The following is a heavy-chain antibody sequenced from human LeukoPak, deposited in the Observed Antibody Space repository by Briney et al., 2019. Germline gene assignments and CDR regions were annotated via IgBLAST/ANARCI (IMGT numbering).Heavy chain of an antibody. J-gene: IGHJ5*02. CDR3: ARDGFLWGSGYSNWFDP. Sequence: SETLSLTCTVSGGSMSSYYWSWIRQPAGKGLEWIGRIYTSGSTNYNPSLKSRVTMSVDTSKKQFSLKLSSVTAADTAVYYCARDGFLWGSGYSNWFDPWGQGTLVTVSS. CDR2: IYTSGST. CDR1: GGSMSSYY. D-gene: IGHD3-22*01. V-gene: IGHV4-4*07.